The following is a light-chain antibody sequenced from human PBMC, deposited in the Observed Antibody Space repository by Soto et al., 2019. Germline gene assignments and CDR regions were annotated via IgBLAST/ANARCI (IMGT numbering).Light chain of an antibody. J-gene: IGKJ3*01. CDR2: GAS. Sequence: EIVMTQSPATLSVSPGERATLSCRASPSVGSNLAWYQQKPGQAPRLLIYGASTRANRIPARFSGTGSGTEFTLTISRMQADDFALYYCQQYHKWPRFGPGTKVDI. V-gene: IGKV3-15*01. CDR1: PSVGSN. CDR3: QQYHKWPR.